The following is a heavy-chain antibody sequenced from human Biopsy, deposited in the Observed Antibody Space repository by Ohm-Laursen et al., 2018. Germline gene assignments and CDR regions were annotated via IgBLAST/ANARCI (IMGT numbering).Heavy chain of an antibody. CDR1: GYTLTELS. J-gene: IGHJ4*02. Sequence: ASVKVSCKVSGYTLTELSMHWVRQAPGKGLEWMGGFAPENGKTVYAQNFQARVSMTEDTSTDTAYMELRSLRSEDTAVYYCAADINVWNVNYWGKGTQVTVSS. CDR3: AADINVWNVNY. D-gene: IGHD1-1*01. CDR2: FAPENGKT. V-gene: IGHV1-24*01.